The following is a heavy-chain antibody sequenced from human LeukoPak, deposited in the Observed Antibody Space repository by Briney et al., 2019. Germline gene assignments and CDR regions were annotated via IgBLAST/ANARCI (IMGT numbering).Heavy chain of an antibody. CDR2: ISSSSSYI. J-gene: IGHJ4*02. V-gene: IGHV3-21*01. Sequence: GGSLRLSCAASGFTFSNAWMSWVRQAPGKGLEWVSSISSSSSYIYYADSVKGRFTISRDNAKNSLYLQMNSLRAEDTAVYYCARARGVDYWGQGTLVTVSS. CDR1: GFTFSNAW. CDR3: ARARGVDY.